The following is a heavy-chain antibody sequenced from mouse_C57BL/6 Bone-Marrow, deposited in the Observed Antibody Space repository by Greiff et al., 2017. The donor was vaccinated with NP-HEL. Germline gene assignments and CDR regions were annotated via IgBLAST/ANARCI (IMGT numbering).Heavy chain of an antibody. V-gene: IGHV1-64*01. J-gene: IGHJ4*01. CDR2: IHPNSGST. CDR3: AIYYGSRHYYAMDY. CDR1: GYTFTSYW. Sequence: QVQLQQPGAELVKPGASVKLSCKASGYTFTSYWMHWVKQRPGQGLEWIGMIHPNSGSTNYNEKFKSKATLTVDNSSSTAYMQLSSLTSEDSAVYYCAIYYGSRHYYAMDYWGQGTSVTVSS. D-gene: IGHD1-1*01.